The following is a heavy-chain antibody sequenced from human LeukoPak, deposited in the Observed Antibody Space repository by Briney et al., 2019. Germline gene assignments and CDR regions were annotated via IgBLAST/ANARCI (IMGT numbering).Heavy chain of an antibody. V-gene: IGHV4-30-2*01. Sequence: KASQTLSLTCTVSGDSISSGGYYWNWIRQPPGKGLEWIGYIYLSGSTYYNPSLKSRVTISVDTSKNQFSLKLSSVTAADTAVYYCARGGELLGYWGQGTLVTVSS. CDR1: GDSISSGGYY. CDR2: IYLSGST. D-gene: IGHD1-26*01. CDR3: ARGGELLGY. J-gene: IGHJ4*02.